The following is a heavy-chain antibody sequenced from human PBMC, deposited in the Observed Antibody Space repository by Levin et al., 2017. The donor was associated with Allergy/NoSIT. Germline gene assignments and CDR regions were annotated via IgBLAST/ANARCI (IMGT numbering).Heavy chain of an antibody. D-gene: IGHD2-21*01. V-gene: IGHV3-73*01. J-gene: IGHJ4*02. CDR3: TRAYCGGDCYDY. CDR2: IRSKANSYAT. Sequence: GESLKISCAASGFTFSGSAMHWVRQASGKGLEWVGRIRSKANSYATAYAASVKGRFTISRDDSKNTAYLQMNSLTTEDTAVYYCTRAYCGGDCYDYWGQGTLVTVSS. CDR1: GFTFSGSA.